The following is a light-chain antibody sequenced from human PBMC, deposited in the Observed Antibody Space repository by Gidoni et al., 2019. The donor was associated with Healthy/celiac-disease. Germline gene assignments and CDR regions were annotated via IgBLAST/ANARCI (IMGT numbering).Light chain of an antibody. Sequence: AIQLTQSPSSLSASVGDRVTITCRASQGISSALAWYQQKPGKAPKLLIYDASSLESGVPSRFSGSGSGTDFTLTISSLQPEDFATYYCQQSNSYPYTFXQXTKLXIK. V-gene: IGKV1-13*02. J-gene: IGKJ2*01. CDR2: DAS. CDR1: QGISSA. CDR3: QQSNSYPYT.